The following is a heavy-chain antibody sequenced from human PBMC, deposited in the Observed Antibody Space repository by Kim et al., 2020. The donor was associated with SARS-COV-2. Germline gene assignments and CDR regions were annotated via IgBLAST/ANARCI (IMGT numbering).Heavy chain of an antibody. V-gene: IGHV4-59*01. J-gene: IGHJ5*02. Sequence: SETLSLTCSVSGGSISSYYWTWIRQPPGKGLEWVGYVYYSGATHYNPSLKSRVTMSLDSSKKEFSLNLSSVTAADTAVYYCARGRPSYSEVTTWFDPWG. CDR2: VYYSGAT. CDR1: GGSISSYY. CDR3: ARGRPSYSEVTTWFDP. D-gene: IGHD4-17*01.